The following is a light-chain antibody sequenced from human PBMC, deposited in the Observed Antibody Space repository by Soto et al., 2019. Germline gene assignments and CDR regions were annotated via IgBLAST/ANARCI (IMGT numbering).Light chain of an antibody. J-gene: IGKJ4*01. CDR3: QQFSSYPLT. Sequence: EIVLTQSPGTLSLSPGERATLSCRASQSIRSNYLAWYQQKPGQAPRRLIFGASIRATGIPDRFSGSGSGTDFTLTISRLEPEDFAVYYCQQFSSYPLTFGGGTKVDI. CDR1: QSIRSNY. CDR2: GAS. V-gene: IGKV3-20*01.